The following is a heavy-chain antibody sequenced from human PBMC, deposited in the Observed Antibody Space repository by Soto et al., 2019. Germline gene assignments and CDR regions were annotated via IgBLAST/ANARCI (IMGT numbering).Heavy chain of an antibody. D-gene: IGHD6-13*01. V-gene: IGHV3-43*01. J-gene: IGHJ6*02. Sequence: GGSLRLSCAASGFTFDDYTMHWVRQAPGKGLEWVSLISWDGGSTYYADSVKGRFTISRDNSKNSLYLQMNSLRTEDTALYYCAKDMEERIAAAGPLSYYYYGMDVWGQGTTVTVSS. CDR2: ISWDGGST. CDR1: GFTFDDYT. CDR3: AKDMEERIAAAGPLSYYYYGMDV.